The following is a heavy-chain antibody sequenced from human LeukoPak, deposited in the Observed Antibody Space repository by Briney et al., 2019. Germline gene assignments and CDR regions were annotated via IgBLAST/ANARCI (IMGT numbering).Heavy chain of an antibody. D-gene: IGHD3-3*01. CDR3: ARDLRITIFGVVTPGAFDI. CDR2: ISSSSSYI. V-gene: IGHV3-21*01. CDR1: GFTFSSYS. J-gene: IGHJ3*02. Sequence: GGSLRLSCAASGFTFSSYSMNWVRQAPGKGLEWVSSISSSSSYIYYADSVKGRFTISRDNAKNSLYLQTNSLRAEDTAVYYCARDLRITIFGVVTPGAFDIWGQGTMVTVSS.